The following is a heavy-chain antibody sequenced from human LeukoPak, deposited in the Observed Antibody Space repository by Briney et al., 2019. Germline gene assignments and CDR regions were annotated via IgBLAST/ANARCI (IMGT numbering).Heavy chain of an antibody. J-gene: IGHJ4*02. CDR1: GFTFSSYG. CDR2: IRYDGSNK. V-gene: IGHV3-30*02. D-gene: IGHD4-17*01. Sequence: PGGSLRLSCAASGFTFSSYGMHWVRQAPGKGLEWVAFIRYDGSNKYYADSVKGRFTISRDISKNTLFLQMSSLRAEDTAVYYCAKDSYGEYPLYFDYWGQGALVTVSS. CDR3: AKDSYGEYPLYFDY.